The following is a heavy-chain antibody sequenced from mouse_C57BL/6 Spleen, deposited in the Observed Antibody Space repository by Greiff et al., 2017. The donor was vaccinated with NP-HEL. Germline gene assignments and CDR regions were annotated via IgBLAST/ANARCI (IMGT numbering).Heavy chain of an antibody. Sequence: QVQLQQPGAELVKPGASVKMSCKASGYTFTSYWITWVKQRPGQGLEWIGEIYPGSGSTNYNEKFKSKATLTVDTSSSTAYMQLSSLTSEDSAVYYCARCYYDDDSAMDYWGQGTSVTVSS. CDR3: ARCYYDDDSAMDY. V-gene: IGHV1-55*01. J-gene: IGHJ4*01. D-gene: IGHD2-4*01. CDR2: IYPGSGST. CDR1: GYTFTSYW.